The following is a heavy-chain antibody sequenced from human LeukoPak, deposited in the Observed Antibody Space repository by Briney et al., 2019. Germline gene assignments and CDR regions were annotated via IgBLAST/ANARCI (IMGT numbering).Heavy chain of an antibody. CDR1: GFTVSSNY. CDR2: IYSGGST. D-gene: IGHD3-10*01. J-gene: IGHJ1*01. V-gene: IGHV3-66*01. Sequence: GESLKISCAASGFTVSSNYMSWVRQAPGKGLEWVSVIYSGGSTYYADSVKGRFTISRDNSKNTLYLQMNSLRAEDTAVYYCAGGYGSGSYYNEYFQHWGQGTLVTVSS. CDR3: AGGYGSGSYYNEYFQH.